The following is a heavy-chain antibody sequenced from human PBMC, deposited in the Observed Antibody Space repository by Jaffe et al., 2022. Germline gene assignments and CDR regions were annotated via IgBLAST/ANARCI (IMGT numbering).Heavy chain of an antibody. J-gene: IGHJ4*02. CDR2: SRNKANSYTT. CDR1: GFTFSDHY. Sequence: EVQLVESGGGLVQPGGSLRLSCAVSGFTFSDHYMDWVRQAPGKGLEWVGRSRNKANSYTTEYAASVKGRFTISRDDSKNSLYLQMNSLKTEDTAVYYCARADRWSAPFDYWGQGTLVTVSS. CDR3: ARADRWSAPFDY. V-gene: IGHV3-72*01.